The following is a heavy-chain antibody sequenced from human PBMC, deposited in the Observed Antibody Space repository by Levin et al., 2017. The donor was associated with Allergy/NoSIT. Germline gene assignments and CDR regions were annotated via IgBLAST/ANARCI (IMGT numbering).Heavy chain of an antibody. CDR3: AAYHNVVVVAADGRYFQH. J-gene: IGHJ1*01. CDR1: GFTFSTYW. CDR2: IKQDGSEK. Sequence: SCAASGFTFSTYWMSWVRQAPGKGLEWVANIKQDGSEKYYVESVKGRFTISRDNAKNSLYLQMNSLRVEDTAVYYCAAYHNVVVVAADGRYFQHWGQGTLVTVSS. V-gene: IGHV3-7*01. D-gene: IGHD2-15*01.